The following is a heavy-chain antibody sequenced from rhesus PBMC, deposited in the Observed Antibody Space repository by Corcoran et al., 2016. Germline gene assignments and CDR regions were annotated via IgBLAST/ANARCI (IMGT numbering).Heavy chain of an antibody. V-gene: IGHV4-143*01. Sequence: QVQLQESGPGLVKPSETLSLTCTVSGGSISGYYNWNWIRPSPGKGLEWIGAVYSITARTNYNPSLKSRVTISKDTSKNQFSLRLTSVTAADTAMYYCARQGYTDHLGGLDSWGQGVVVTVSS. J-gene: IGHJ6*01. CDR1: GGSISGYYN. CDR3: ARQGYTDHLGGLDS. CDR2: VYSITART. D-gene: IGHD2-39*02.